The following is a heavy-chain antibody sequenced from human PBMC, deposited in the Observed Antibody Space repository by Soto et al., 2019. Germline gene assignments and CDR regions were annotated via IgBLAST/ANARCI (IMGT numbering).Heavy chain of an antibody. Sequence: QVQLQQWGAGLLKSSETLSLTCAVYGGSFSDDYWSWIRQPPGKGLEWIGEINGRGSTKYNPSLKFRVTMSVDPSKNQFSLKLTSVTAADTAVYYCSRQGDSNMAIFDYWGQGALVTVSS. D-gene: IGHD5-12*01. CDR3: SRQGDSNMAIFDY. V-gene: IGHV4-34*01. CDR2: INGRGST. CDR1: GGSFSDDY. J-gene: IGHJ4*02.